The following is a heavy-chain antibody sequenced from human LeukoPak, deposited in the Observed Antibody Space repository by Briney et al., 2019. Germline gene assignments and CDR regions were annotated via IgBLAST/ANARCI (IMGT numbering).Heavy chain of an antibody. J-gene: IGHJ5*02. V-gene: IGHV1-18*01. CDR2: ISAYNGNT. CDR1: GYTLTSYG. Sequence: ASVKVSCKASGYTLTSYGISWVRQAPGQGLEWMGWISAYNGNTNYAQKLQGRVTMTTDTSTSTAHMELRSLRSDDTAVYYCARDKRRVAAAGINWFDPWGQGTLVTVSS. D-gene: IGHD6-13*01. CDR3: ARDKRRVAAAGINWFDP.